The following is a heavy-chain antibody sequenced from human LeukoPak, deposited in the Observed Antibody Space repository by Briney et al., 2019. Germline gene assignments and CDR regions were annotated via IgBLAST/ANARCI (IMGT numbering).Heavy chain of an antibody. CDR3: ATGWDCSSSSVLFDF. CDR2: FDPEDGET. J-gene: IGHJ4*02. D-gene: IGHD6-6*01. CDR1: GYTLTELP. Sequence: ASVKVSCKVSGYTLTELPMHWVRQAPGKGLEWMGGFDPEDGETIYAQKFQGRVTMTEDTSTDTANMELSSLRSEDTAVYYCATGWDCSSSSVLFDFWGQGTLVTVSS. V-gene: IGHV1-24*01.